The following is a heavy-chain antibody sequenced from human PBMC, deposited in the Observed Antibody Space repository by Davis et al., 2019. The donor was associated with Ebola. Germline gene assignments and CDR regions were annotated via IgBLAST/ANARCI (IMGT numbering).Heavy chain of an antibody. Sequence: ASVKVSCKTSGYTFTGYYIHWVRQAPGQGLEWMGWINPNSGGTNYAQKFQGRVTMTRDTSISTAYMELSRLRSDDTAVYYCARVLLWFGFYGMDVWGQGTTVTVSS. D-gene: IGHD3-10*01. V-gene: IGHV1-2*02. CDR1: GYTFTGYY. J-gene: IGHJ6*02. CDR2: INPNSGGT. CDR3: ARVLLWFGFYGMDV.